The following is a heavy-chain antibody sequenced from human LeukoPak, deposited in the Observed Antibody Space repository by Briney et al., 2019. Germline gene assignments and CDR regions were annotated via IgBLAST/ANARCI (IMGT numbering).Heavy chain of an antibody. J-gene: IGHJ4*02. Sequence: GGSLKLSCAASGFTFSNYAMHWVRQAPGKGLEWVAVISYDGRNKQYADSAKGRFTISRDNSKNTLYLQTNSLRAEDTAVYYCARGQFRLHSYDGSTFDYWGQGTLVSVPS. CDR1: GFTFSNYA. D-gene: IGHD3-22*01. CDR2: ISYDGRNK. CDR3: ARGQFRLHSYDGSTFDY. V-gene: IGHV3-30*04.